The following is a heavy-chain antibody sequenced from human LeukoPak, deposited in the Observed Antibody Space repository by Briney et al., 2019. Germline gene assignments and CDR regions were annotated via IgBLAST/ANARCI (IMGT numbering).Heavy chain of an antibody. D-gene: IGHD4-11*01. J-gene: IGHJ4*02. CDR3: AKNRGNYYYFDY. V-gene: IGHV3-23*01. Sequence: GGSLRLSCAASGFTFSSYAMSWVRQAPGKGLEWVSAISGSGDNTYYADSVRDRFTISRDKSKNTLYLQMNSLGAEDTAVYYCAKNRGNYYYFDYWGQGTLVTVSS. CDR2: ISGSGDNT. CDR1: GFTFSSYA.